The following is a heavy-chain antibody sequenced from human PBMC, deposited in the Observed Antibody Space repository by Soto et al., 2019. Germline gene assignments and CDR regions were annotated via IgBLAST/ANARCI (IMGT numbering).Heavy chain of an antibody. D-gene: IGHD2-2*01. CDR3: ARDCSSTSCRNSFDY. V-gene: IGHV1-69*01. J-gene: IGHJ4*02. CDR1: GGTFSSYA. Sequence: QVQLVQSGAEVKKPGSSVKVSCKASGGTFSSYAISWVRQAPGQGLEWMGGIIPIFGTANYAQKFQGRVTITADEATSTAYMELSSLRAEDTAVYYCARDCSSTSCRNSFDYWGQGTLVTVSS. CDR2: IIPIFGTA.